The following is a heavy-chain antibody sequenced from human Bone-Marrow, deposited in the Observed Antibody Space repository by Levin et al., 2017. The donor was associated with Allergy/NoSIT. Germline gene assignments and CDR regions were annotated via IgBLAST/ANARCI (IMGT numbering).Heavy chain of an antibody. CDR2: INHSGTT. CDR1: GGSFSDYS. Sequence: SETLSLTCAVYGGSFSDYSWSWIRHPPGKGLEWIGDINHSGTTSYNPSLMSRVTISVDTSKNQVSLEVNSLTAADTALYYCAEERSDNYGDYFDRWGPGTLVTVSS. V-gene: IGHV4-34*01. J-gene: IGHJ4*02. D-gene: IGHD4-17*01. CDR3: AEERSDNYGDYFDR.